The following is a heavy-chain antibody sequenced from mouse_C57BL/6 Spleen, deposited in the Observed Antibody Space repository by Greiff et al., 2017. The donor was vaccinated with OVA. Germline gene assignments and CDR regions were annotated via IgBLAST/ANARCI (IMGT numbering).Heavy chain of an antibody. CDR1: GYAFSSSW. D-gene: IGHD2-3*01. CDR3: SCWEYDGYYCFDY. V-gene: IGHV1-82*01. J-gene: IGHJ2*01. CDR2: IYPGDGDT. Sequence: VQLLQSGPELVKPGASVKISCKASGYAFSSSWMNWVKQRPGKGLEWIGRIYPGDGDTNYNGKFKGKATLTADKSSSTAYMQLSSLTSEDSAVYFCSCWEYDGYYCFDYWGQGTTLTVSS.